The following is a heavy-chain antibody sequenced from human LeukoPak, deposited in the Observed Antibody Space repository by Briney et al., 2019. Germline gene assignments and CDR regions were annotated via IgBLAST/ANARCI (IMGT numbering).Heavy chain of an antibody. Sequence: SETLSLTCTVSGGSISSGSYYWGWIRQPPGKGLEWIGSMFYSGSTYCNPSLKSRVTISVDTSKNQFSLKLRSVTAADRAVYYCARQSPITWFDPWGRGTLVTVSS. J-gene: IGHJ5*02. V-gene: IGHV4-39*01. CDR3: ARQSPITWFDP. CDR1: GGSISSGSYY. D-gene: IGHD3-10*01. CDR2: MFYSGST.